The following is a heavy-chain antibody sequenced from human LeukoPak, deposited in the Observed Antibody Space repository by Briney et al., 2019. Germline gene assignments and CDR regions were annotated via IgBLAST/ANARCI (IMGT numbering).Heavy chain of an antibody. D-gene: IGHD2-2*01. V-gene: IGHV3-7*01. CDR1: GFSFSNYW. CDR3: AREVPGAMNAFDI. J-gene: IGHJ3*02. Sequence: HPGGSLRLSCAASGFSFSNYWMTWVRQAPGKGLERVANIKEDGSDRYYGDSVRGRFIISRDNAKNSLYLQMDSLRAEDTALYYCAREVPGAMNAFDIWGQGTMVTVSS. CDR2: IKEDGSDR.